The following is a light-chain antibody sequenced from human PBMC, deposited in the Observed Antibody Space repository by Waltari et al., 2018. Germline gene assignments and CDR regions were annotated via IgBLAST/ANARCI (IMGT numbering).Light chain of an antibody. CDR1: SPRNYY. CDR3: HSRDATSTRV. V-gene: IGLV3-19*01. Sequence: SSVLTQDPPVSVPLRQTVRITCQGESPRNYYAHWYQQRPGQAPILVLFGHNNRPSGIPDRFSGSTSGATASLTITGAQAEDEADYYCHSRDATSTRVFGGGT. CDR2: GHN. J-gene: IGLJ2*01.